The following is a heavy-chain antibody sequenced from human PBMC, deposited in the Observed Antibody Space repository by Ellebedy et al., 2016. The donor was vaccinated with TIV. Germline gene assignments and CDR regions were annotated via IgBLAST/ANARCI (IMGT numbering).Heavy chain of an antibody. CDR2: INPIGGST. J-gene: IGHJ4*02. V-gene: IGHV1-46*01. Sequence: AASVKVSCKASGYIFTNYSIHWVRQAPGQGLEWMGIINPIGGSTSDAQKFQGRVTMTRDTSTSTVYMELSSLRSEDTAVYYCAKDRLGQWLVGGDYWGQGTLVTVSS. CDR3: AKDRLGQWLVGGDY. D-gene: IGHD6-19*01. CDR1: GYIFTNYS.